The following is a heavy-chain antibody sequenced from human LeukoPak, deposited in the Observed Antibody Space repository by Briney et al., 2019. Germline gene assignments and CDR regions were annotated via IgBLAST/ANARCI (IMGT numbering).Heavy chain of an antibody. D-gene: IGHD5-18*01. CDR3: AGGGYSYGYGFDY. CDR2: IIPIFGTA. Sequence: ASVKVSCKASGGTFSSYAISWVRQAPGQGLEWMGGIIPIFGTANYAQKFQGRVTITADEFTSTAYMELSSLRSEDTAVYYCAGGGYSYGYGFDYWGQGTLVTVSS. J-gene: IGHJ4*02. CDR1: GGTFSSYA. V-gene: IGHV1-69*01.